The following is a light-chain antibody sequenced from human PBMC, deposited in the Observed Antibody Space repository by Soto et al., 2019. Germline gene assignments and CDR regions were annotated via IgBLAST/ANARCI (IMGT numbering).Light chain of an antibody. CDR1: QSVGNF. CDR2: DAS. J-gene: IGKJ4*01. Sequence: EVVLTQSPAILSLSPGERATLSCRASQSVGNFLTWYQQKPGQAPRLLIYDASTRATGIPARFSGSGSGTDFTLTISRLEPEDSAMYYCQQYGSYPLTFGGGTKV. CDR3: QQYGSYPLT. V-gene: IGKV3-20*01.